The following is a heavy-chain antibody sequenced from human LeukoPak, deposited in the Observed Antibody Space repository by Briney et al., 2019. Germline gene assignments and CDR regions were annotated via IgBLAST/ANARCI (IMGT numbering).Heavy chain of an antibody. CDR1: GFSFTTYL. V-gene: IGHV5-51*01. Sequence: GESLKLSCKGSGFSFTTYLIGWVRQMPGKGLEWMGVIYPGGSATRYGPSFQCQVTISADKSINTAFLHWSCLQSAHTAILYCGRHSTPGIAAAGGWAFDIWGQGTMVTVSS. J-gene: IGHJ3*02. CDR3: GRHSTPGIAAAGGWAFDI. CDR2: IYPGGSAT. D-gene: IGHD6-13*01.